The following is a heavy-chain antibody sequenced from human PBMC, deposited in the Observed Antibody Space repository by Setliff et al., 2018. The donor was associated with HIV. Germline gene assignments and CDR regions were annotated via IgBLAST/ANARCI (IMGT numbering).Heavy chain of an antibody. J-gene: IGHJ4*02. D-gene: IGHD3-22*01. CDR2: IRSKAYGGTT. V-gene: IGHV3-49*04. CDR3: AKVPDSSGNKALDY. CDR1: GFTFGDYA. Sequence: SLRLSCTASGFTFGDYAMSWVRQAPGKGLEWVGFIRSKAYGGTTEYAASVKGRFTISRDNSKNTLYLQMNSLRAEDTAVYYCAKVPDSSGNKALDYWGQGTLVTVS.